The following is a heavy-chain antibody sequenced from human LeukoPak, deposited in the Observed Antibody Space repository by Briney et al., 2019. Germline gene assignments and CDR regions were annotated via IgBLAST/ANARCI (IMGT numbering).Heavy chain of an antibody. CDR3: ARSRYSGSCQS. CDR2: ISTDGSNT. CDR1: GFTFSSYW. J-gene: IGHJ5*02. Sequence: GGSLRLSCAASGFTFSSYWMHWVRQAPGKGLVWVSRISTDGSNTNYADSVKGRFSISRDNTKNTVYLQMNSLRAEDTAVYYCARSRYSGSCQSWGQGTQVTVSS. V-gene: IGHV3-74*01. D-gene: IGHD6-13*01.